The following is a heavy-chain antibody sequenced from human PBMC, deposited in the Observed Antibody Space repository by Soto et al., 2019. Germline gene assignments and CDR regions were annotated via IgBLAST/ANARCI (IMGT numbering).Heavy chain of an antibody. CDR2: IKQDGSEK. Sequence: HPGGSLRLSCAASGFTFSSYWMSWVRQAPGKGLEWVANIKQDGSEKYYVDSVKGRFTISRDNAKNSLYLQMNSLRAEDTAVYYCSRKAPKDYGDYERGAFDIWGQGTMVTVSS. CDR1: GFTFSSYW. J-gene: IGHJ3*02. V-gene: IGHV3-7*05. D-gene: IGHD4-17*01. CDR3: SRKAPKDYGDYERGAFDI.